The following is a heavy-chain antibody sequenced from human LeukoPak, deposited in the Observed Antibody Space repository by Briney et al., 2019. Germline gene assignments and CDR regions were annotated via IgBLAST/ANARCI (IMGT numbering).Heavy chain of an antibody. CDR3: AIDLGVGTSSAGGY. D-gene: IGHD2-2*01. CDR2: ISGSGGST. Sequence: PGGSLRLSCAASGFTFSSYAMSWVRQAPGKGLEWVSAISGSGGSTYYADSVKGRFTISRDNSKNTLYLQMNSLRAEDTAVYYCAIDLGVGTSSAGGYWGQGTLVTVSS. V-gene: IGHV3-23*01. CDR1: GFTFSSYA. J-gene: IGHJ4*02.